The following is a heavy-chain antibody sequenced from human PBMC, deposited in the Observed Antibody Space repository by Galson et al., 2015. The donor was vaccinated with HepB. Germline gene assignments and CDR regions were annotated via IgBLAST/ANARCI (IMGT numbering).Heavy chain of an antibody. Sequence: SETLSLTCTVSGDSLTNSNYYWGWIRQPPGMALEWIASTHSTGNTYYKSSLKSRVTISADTSKNHFFLTLTSATAADTAVYYCARQGPNLRWYFEDWGQGTLVTVSS. CDR1: GDSLTNSNYY. V-gene: IGHV4-39*01. D-gene: IGHD4-23*01. CDR2: THSTGNT. CDR3: ARQGPNLRWYFED. J-gene: IGHJ4*02.